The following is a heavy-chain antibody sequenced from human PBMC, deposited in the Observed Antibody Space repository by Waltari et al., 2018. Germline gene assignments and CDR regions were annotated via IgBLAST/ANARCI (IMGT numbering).Heavy chain of an antibody. J-gene: IGHJ4*02. CDR2: MNHSGNT. CDR1: GGSFSGYY. D-gene: IGHD6-19*01. CDR3: ARDAGYSSGWLHY. Sequence: QVQLQQWGAGLLKPSETLSLTCAVYGGSFSGYYWSWIRQPPGKGLEWIGEMNHSGNTNYNPSLKSRVTISVDTSKNQFSLKLSSGTAADTAVYYCARDAGYSSGWLHYWGQGTLVTVSS. V-gene: IGHV4-34*01.